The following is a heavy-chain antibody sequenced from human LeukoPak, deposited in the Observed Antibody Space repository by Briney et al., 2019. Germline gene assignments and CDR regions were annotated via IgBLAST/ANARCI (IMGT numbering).Heavy chain of an antibody. CDR1: GFTFSSYA. J-gene: IGHJ6*03. CDR3: AKDYSYYSTNYMDV. Sequence: PGGSLRLSCAASGFTFSSYALSWVRQAPGKGLEWVSGTSGNGGSTYYAGSVKGRVTISRDNSKNTLYLQLNSLRAEDTAVYYCAKDYSYYSTNYMDVWGKGTTVTVSS. D-gene: IGHD3-10*01. V-gene: IGHV3-23*01. CDR2: TSGNGGST.